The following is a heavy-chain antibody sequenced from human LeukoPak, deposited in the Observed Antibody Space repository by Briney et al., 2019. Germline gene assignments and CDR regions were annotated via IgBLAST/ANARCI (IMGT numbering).Heavy chain of an antibody. CDR3: AKALQFWVRSGYYPQDAFDI. CDR1: GFTFSSSD. J-gene: IGHJ3*02. V-gene: IGHV3-23*01. Sequence: GGSLRLSCAASGFTFSSSDMSWVRQAPGKGLGWVSEIGGSGGSAYTYYPDSVKGRFTIYRDNSKHTLYLQMNSLRAEDTVVYYCAKALQFWVRSGYYPQDAFDIWGQGTMVTVSS. CDR2: IGGSGGSAYT. D-gene: IGHD3-22*01.